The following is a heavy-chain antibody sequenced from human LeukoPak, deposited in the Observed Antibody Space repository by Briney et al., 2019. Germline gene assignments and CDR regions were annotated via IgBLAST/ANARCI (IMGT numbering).Heavy chain of an antibody. V-gene: IGHV4-4*07. J-gene: IGHJ4*02. CDR3: ARDSKDWNYKGYFDY. D-gene: IGHD1-7*01. CDR1: GGSISSYY. CDR2: IYTSGST. Sequence: SETLSLTCTVSGGSISSYYWSWIRQPAGKGLEWIGRIYTSGSTNYNPSLKSRVTMSVDTSKNQFSLKLSSVTAADTAVYYCARDSKDWNYKGYFDYWGQGTLVTVSS.